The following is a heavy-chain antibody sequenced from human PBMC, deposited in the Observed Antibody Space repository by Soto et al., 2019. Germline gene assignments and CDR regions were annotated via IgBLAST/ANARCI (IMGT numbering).Heavy chain of an antibody. V-gene: IGHV4-59*01. CDR2: IYYSGST. Sequence: SETLSLTCTVSGGSISSYYWSWIRQPPGKGLEWIGYIYYSGSTNYNPSLKSRVTISVDTSKNQFSLKLSSVTAADTAVYYCARDQGGYSYGYYYYYGMDVWGQGTTLTVSS. CDR1: GGSISSYY. CDR3: ARDQGGYSYGYYYYYGMDV. D-gene: IGHD5-18*01. J-gene: IGHJ6*02.